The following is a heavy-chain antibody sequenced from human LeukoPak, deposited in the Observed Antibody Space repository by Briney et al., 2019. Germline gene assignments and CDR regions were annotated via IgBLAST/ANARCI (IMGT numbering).Heavy chain of an antibody. CDR2: IIPIFGTA. CDR3: ARVGVAAAGTWWFDP. V-gene: IGHV1-69*06. J-gene: IGHJ5*02. CDR1: GGTFSSYA. D-gene: IGHD6-13*01. Sequence: EASVNVSCKASGGTFSSYAISWVRQAPGQGLEWMGGIIPIFGTANYAQKFQGRVTITADKPTSTAYMELSSLRSEDTAVYYCARVGVAAAGTWWFDPWGQGTLVTVSS.